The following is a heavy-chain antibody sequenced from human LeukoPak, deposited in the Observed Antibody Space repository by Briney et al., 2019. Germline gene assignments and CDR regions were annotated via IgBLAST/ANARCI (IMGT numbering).Heavy chain of an antibody. Sequence: SETLSPTCPVSGGSISNLFWRGIRQPPGKGLEWIGYIYYSGSTNYNPSLKSRVTISVDTSKNQFSLKLSSVTAADTAVYYCASSPRIDYYDSDGYSEQYYYGLDVWGGGTTVTVSS. J-gene: IGHJ6*04. CDR2: IYYSGST. D-gene: IGHD3-22*01. CDR3: ASSPRIDYYDSDGYSEQYYYGLDV. CDR1: GGSISNLF. V-gene: IGHV4-59*12.